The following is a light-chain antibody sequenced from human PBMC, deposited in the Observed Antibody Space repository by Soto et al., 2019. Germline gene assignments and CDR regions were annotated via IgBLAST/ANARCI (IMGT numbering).Light chain of an antibody. CDR1: QASNSY. J-gene: IGKJ4*01. Sequence: DVQMTQSPSSLSASVGDRVTITCRASQASNSYLAWYQQKPGNAPKSLIYAASSLQTGVPSRFSGSESGTDFTLTINNLQPEDSATYYCQQYNIYPLTFGGGTKVEIK. CDR2: AAS. CDR3: QQYNIYPLT. V-gene: IGKV1D-16*01.